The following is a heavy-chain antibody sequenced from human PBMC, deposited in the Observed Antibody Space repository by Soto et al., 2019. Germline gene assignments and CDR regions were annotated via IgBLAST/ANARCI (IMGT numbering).Heavy chain of an antibody. CDR3: AKGRYDFWSGYNYGMDV. D-gene: IGHD3-3*01. J-gene: IGHJ6*02. CDR1: GFTFSSYA. Sequence: PGGSLRLSCAASGFTFSSYAMSWVRQAPGKGLEWVSAISGSGGSTYYADSVKGRFTISRDNSKNTLYLQMNSLRAEDTAVYYCAKGRYDFWSGYNYGMDVWGQGTTVTVSS. CDR2: ISGSGGST. V-gene: IGHV3-23*01.